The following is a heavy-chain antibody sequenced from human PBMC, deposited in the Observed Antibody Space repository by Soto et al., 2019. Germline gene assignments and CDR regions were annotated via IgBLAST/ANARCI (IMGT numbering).Heavy chain of an antibody. CDR1: GFTFSSYT. CDR2: ISYDGHIV. J-gene: IGHJ3*02. CDR3: ARGPYDFWSGYVADAFDI. V-gene: IGHV3-30*03. D-gene: IGHD3-3*01. Sequence: QVQLVESGGGVVQPGKSLRLSCAASGFTFSSYTMHWVRQAPGKGLEWVALISYDGHIVYYADSVKGRSTISRDNSNNTLYLPLNSLRAEDTAFYYCARGPYDFWSGYVADAFDIWGQGTVVTVSS.